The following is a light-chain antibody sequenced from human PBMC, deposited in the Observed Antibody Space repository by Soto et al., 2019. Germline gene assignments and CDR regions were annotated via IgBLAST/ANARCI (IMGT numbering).Light chain of an antibody. V-gene: IGKV1-5*03. CDR3: QQYNDYSWT. Sequence: DIQMTQSPSTLSASVGDRVAITCRASQSISIWLAWYQQKPGKAPKLLIYKASSIESGVPSRFSGSGSGTQSILTISSLQPDDFATYYCQQYNDYSWTLGQGTKLEIK. J-gene: IGKJ1*01. CDR1: QSISIW. CDR2: KAS.